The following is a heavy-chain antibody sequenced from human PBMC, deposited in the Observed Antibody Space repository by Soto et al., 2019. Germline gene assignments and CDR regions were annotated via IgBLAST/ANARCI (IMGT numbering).Heavy chain of an antibody. D-gene: IGHD2-2*01. CDR1: GYSFTSYW. CDR2: IDPSDSYT. V-gene: IGHV5-10-1*01. J-gene: IGHJ6*02. Sequence: PGESLKISCNGSGYSFTSYWISWVRQMPGKGLEWMGRIDPSDSYTNYSPSFQGHVTISADKSISTAYLQWSSLKASDTAMYYCARAIVVVTAAEEYYYYGMDVWGQGTKVTVSS. CDR3: ARAIVVVTAAEEYYYYGMDV.